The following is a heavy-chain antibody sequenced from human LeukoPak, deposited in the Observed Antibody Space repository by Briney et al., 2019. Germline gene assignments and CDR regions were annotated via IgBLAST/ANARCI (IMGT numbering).Heavy chain of an antibody. Sequence: GGSLRLSCAASGFTFSFYWMHWVRQAPGKGLVWVSRINGDGSSTSYADSVKGRFTISRDNSNNTLYLQMNSLRAEDTAVYYCVKALYGDYGRFDYWGQGTLVTVSS. V-gene: IGHV3-74*01. CDR3: VKALYGDYGRFDY. CDR1: GFTFSFYW. J-gene: IGHJ4*02. CDR2: INGDGSST. D-gene: IGHD4-17*01.